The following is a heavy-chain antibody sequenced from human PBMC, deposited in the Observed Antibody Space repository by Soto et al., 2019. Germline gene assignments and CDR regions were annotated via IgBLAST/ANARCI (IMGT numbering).Heavy chain of an antibody. V-gene: IGHV3-64*01. CDR3: TRDRGSYNDFDY. D-gene: IGHD1-26*01. CDR2: ISNHGGDA. CDR1: GFTFSRYA. J-gene: IGHJ4*02. Sequence: EVQLVESGGGLVQPGGSLRLSCAASGFTFSRYAMHWVRQAPGKGLEYLSAISNHGGDATYANSVKGRFTISRDNSKNTLYLQMGSLRVEDMAVYYCTRDRGSYNDFDYWGQGTLVTVSS.